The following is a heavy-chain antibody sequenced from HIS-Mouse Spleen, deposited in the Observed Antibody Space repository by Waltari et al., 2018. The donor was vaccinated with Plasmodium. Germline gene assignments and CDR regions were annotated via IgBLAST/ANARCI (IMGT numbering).Heavy chain of an antibody. V-gene: IGHV4-59*01. D-gene: IGHD3-16*01. CDR2: IYYSGST. J-gene: IGHJ3*02. CDR1: GGPISSSY. CDR3: ARVGRRIWGAFDI. Sequence: QVQLQESGPGLVKPSETLSLPCTGSGGPISSSYWSWIRQPPGKGLEWIGYIYYSGSTNYNPSLKSRVTISVDTSKNQFSLKLSSVTAADTAVYYCARVGRRIWGAFDIWGQGTMVTVSS.